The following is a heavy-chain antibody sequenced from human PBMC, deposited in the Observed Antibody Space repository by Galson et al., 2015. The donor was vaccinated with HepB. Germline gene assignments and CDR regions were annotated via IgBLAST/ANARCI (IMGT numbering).Heavy chain of an antibody. V-gene: IGHV3-21*01. CDR2: IHSSGFYK. D-gene: IGHD2-2*01. CDR1: GFRLSSYS. J-gene: IGHJ4*02. CDR3: ARENGRQLPLDY. Sequence: SLRLSCAASGFRLSSYSMNWVRQAPGKGLEWVSSIHSSGFYKYYAGSVKGRFTISRDNARNSLYLQMSSLRGEDTAVYYCARENGRQLPLDYWGQGTLVTVSS.